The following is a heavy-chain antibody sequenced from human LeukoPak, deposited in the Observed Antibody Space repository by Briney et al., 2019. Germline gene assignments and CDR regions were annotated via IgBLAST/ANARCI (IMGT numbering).Heavy chain of an antibody. J-gene: IGHJ4*02. V-gene: IGHV3-21*01. CDR1: GFTFSSYS. Sequence: GGSLRLSCAASGFTFSSYSVNWVRQAPGKGLEWVSSISSSSSYIYYADSVKGRFTISRDNAKNSLYLQMNSLRAEDTAVYYCARESDTMVRGVIASPFDYWGQGTLVTVSS. D-gene: IGHD3-10*01. CDR2: ISSSSSYI. CDR3: ARESDTMVRGVIASPFDY.